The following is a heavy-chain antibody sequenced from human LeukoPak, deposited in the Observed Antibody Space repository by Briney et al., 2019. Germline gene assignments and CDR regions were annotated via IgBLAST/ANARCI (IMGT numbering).Heavy chain of an antibody. D-gene: IGHD1-26*01. Sequence: APVKVSCKASGYTFTDDYMHWVRQAPGQGLEWMGWINPNSGGTNYAQKFQGRVTMTRDTSITTASMELSRLRSDDTAVYFCARVRGGATYDAFDIWGQGTMVTVSS. CDR1: GYTFTDDY. J-gene: IGHJ3*02. CDR2: INPNSGGT. CDR3: ARVRGGATYDAFDI. V-gene: IGHV1-2*02.